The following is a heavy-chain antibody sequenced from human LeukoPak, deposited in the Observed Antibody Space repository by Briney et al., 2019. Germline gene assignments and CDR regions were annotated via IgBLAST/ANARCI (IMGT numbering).Heavy chain of an antibody. CDR1: GFTFSSNG. J-gene: IGHJ4*02. D-gene: IGHD6-19*01. V-gene: IGHV3-33*08. Sequence: GGSLRLSCAASGFTFSSNGMHWVRQAPGKGLEWVAIIWYDGSNKYYADSVKGRFTISRDNSKNTLYLQMNSLRAEDTAVYSCARVEGGGGGYGGALDYWGQGTLVTVSS. CDR2: IWYDGSNK. CDR3: ARVEGGGGGYGGALDY.